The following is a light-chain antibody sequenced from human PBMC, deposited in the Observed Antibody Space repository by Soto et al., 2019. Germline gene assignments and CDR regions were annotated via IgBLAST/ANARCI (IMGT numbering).Light chain of an antibody. CDR3: QSYDSTLSARSV. CDR2: GNI. J-gene: IGLJ1*01. V-gene: IGLV1-40*01. Sequence: QSVLTQPPSVSGAPGQRVTISCTGSSSNIGAGYDVHWYQQRPGTAPKLLIFGNINRPSGVPDRFSGSKSGTSASLAITGLQAEDEGDYYCQSYDSTLSARSVFGTGTQV. CDR1: SSNIGAGYD.